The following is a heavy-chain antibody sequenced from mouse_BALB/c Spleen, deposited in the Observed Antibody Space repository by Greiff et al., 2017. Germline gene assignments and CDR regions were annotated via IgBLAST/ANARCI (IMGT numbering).Heavy chain of an antibody. CDR1: GFTFSSYG. V-gene: IGHV5-6*01. CDR3: ARDGNYGYDD. J-gene: IGHJ2*01. Sequence: EVMLVESGGDLVKPGGSLKLSCAASGFTFSSYGMSWVRQTPDKRLEWVATISSGGSYTYYPDSVKGRFTISRDNAKNTLYLQMSSLKSEDTAMYDCARDGNYGYDDWGQGTTLTVSS. D-gene: IGHD1-2*01. CDR2: ISSGGSYT.